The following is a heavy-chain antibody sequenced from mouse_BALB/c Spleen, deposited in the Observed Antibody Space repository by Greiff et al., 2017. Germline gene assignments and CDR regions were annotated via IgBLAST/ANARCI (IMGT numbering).Heavy chain of an antibody. J-gene: IGHJ1*01. CDR3: ARNRLSTMITRDWYFDV. Sequence: QVQLKQSGPGLVQPSQSLSITCTVSGFSLTSYGVHWVRQSPGKGLEWLGVIWSGGSTDYNAAFISRLSISKDNSKSQVFFKMNSLQADDTAIYYCARNRLSTMITRDWYFDVWGAGTTVTVSS. CDR2: IWSGGST. CDR1: GFSLTSYG. V-gene: IGHV2-4-1*01. D-gene: IGHD2-4*01.